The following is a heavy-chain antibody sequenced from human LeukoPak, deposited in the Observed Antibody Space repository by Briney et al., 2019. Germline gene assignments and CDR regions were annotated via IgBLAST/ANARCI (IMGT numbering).Heavy chain of an antibody. D-gene: IGHD3-10*01. V-gene: IGHV4-59*01. CDR3: ARAWGLFTHFDY. CDR1: GGSISSYY. J-gene: IGHJ4*02. CDR2: IYYSGST. Sequence: NASETLSLTCTVSGGSISSYYWSWIRQPPGKGLEWIGYIYYSGSTNYNPSLKSRVTISVDTSKNQFSLKLSSVAAADTAVYYCARAWGLFTHFDYWGQGTLVTVSS.